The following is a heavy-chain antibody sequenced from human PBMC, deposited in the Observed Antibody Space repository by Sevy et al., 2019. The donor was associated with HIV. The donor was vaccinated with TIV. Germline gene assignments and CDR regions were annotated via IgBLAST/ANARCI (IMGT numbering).Heavy chain of an antibody. Sequence: SETLSLTCTVSGGSITDKKYYWAWIRQPPGKGLEWIGSISYGGSTYYNPSLQSRVTLSVDTCKNQFSLNRSSLTDADTAKYYCARRVAAAGQGNEYFQHWGRGTLVTVSS. CDR2: ISYGGST. CDR3: ARRVAAAGQGNEYFQH. V-gene: IGHV4-39*01. D-gene: IGHD6-13*01. CDR1: GGSITDKKYY. J-gene: IGHJ1*01.